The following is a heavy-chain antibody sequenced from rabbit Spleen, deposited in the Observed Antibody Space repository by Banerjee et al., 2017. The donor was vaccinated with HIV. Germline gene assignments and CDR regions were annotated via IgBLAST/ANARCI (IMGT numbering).Heavy chain of an antibody. D-gene: IGHD5-1*01. CDR2: IYTGTGST. V-gene: IGHV1S43*01. CDR3: ARHDGHGSYGGDL. CDR1: GIDFSSGYD. J-gene: IGHJ4*01. Sequence: QQQLEESGGGLVKPGASLTLTCTASGIDFSSGYDMCWVRQAPGKGLEWIAYIYTGTGSTWYASWAKGRFTISKTSSTVDLKMTSLTAADTATYFCARHDGHGSYGGDLWGPGTPSSPS.